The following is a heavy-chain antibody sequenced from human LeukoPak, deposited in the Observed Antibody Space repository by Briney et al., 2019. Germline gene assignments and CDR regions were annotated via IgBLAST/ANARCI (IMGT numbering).Heavy chain of an antibody. CDR3: ARAGYCSSTSCYLALDY. CDR2: IYSGGST. J-gene: IGHJ4*02. V-gene: IGHV3-53*01. Sequence: GGSLRLSCAASGFTVSSNYMSWVRQAPGKGLEWVSVIYSGGSTHYADSVKGRFTISRDNSKNTLYLQMNSLRAEDTAVYYCARAGYCSSTSCYLALDYWGRGTLVTVSS. D-gene: IGHD2-2*01. CDR1: GFTVSSNY.